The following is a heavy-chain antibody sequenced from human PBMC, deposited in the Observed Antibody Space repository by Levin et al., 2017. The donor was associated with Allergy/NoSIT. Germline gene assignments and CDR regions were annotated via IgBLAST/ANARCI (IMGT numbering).Heavy chain of an antibody. CDR1: GFTTNNYA. D-gene: IGHD6-19*01. Sequence: SGGSLRLSCSASGFTTNNYAMHWVRQAPGKGLEYVSAMSANGGRTYYADSVKGRFTISRDNTKNMLYLQMSTLKTEDTAVYYCVKSGFSSGWYLDTYYFDYWGQGTLVTVSS. CDR3: VKSGFSSGWYLDTYYFDY. V-gene: IGHV3-64D*06. CDR2: MSANGGRT. J-gene: IGHJ4*02.